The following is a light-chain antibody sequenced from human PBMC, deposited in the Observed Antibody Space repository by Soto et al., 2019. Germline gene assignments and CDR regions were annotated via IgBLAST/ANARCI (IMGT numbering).Light chain of an antibody. CDR2: HTS. CDR1: QTFNNY. Sequence: VLTQSPATLSLSPGERATLSCRASQTFNNYLAWYQQKPGQAPRIIIYHTSNRTPGIPARFSGSGSGTDFNLTISSIEPEDFAVYYCQQQTNWPPITFGQGTRLEI. J-gene: IGKJ5*01. V-gene: IGKV3-11*01. CDR3: QQQTNWPPIT.